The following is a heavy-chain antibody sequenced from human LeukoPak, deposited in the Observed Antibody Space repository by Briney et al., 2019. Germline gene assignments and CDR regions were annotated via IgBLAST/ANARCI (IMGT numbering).Heavy chain of an antibody. Sequence: SETLSLTCTVSGGSISNYYWSWIRQPPGKGLGWIGNIYYSGETNYNPSLKSRVTTSLDTSKNQFSLKLSSVTAADTAVYYCARSAYYYDSSGFGYWGQGTLVTVSS. D-gene: IGHD3-22*01. V-gene: IGHV4-59*01. J-gene: IGHJ4*02. CDR3: ARSAYYYDSSGFGY. CDR1: GGSISNYY. CDR2: IYYSGET.